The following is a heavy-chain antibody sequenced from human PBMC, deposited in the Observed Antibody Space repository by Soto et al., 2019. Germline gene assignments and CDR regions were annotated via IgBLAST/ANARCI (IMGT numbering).Heavy chain of an antibody. J-gene: IGHJ4*02. CDR1: GDSVSSNSAA. CDR2: TYYRSKWYN. V-gene: IGHV6-1*01. CDR3: ARTDFFGYSSSWYAVDY. Sequence: PSQTLSLTCAISGDSVSSNSAAWNWIRQSPSRGLEWLGRTYYRSKWYNDYAVSVKSRITINPDTSKNQFSLQLNSVTPEDTAVYYCARTDFFGYSSSWYAVDYWGQGTLVTVSS. D-gene: IGHD6-13*01.